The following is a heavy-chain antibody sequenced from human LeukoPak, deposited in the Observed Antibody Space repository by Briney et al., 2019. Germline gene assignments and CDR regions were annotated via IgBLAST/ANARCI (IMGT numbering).Heavy chain of an antibody. J-gene: IGHJ4*02. V-gene: IGHV3-21*04. CDR3: ASGSSAWYRSVAY. CDR1: GFTFSSYG. Sequence: GGSLRLSCAASGFTFSSYGMHWVRQAPGKGLEWVSSISSSSSYIYYADSVKGRFTISRDNAKNSLYLHMNSLRAEDTAVYYCASGSSAWYRSVAYWGQGTLVTVSS. CDR2: ISSSSSYI. D-gene: IGHD6-19*01.